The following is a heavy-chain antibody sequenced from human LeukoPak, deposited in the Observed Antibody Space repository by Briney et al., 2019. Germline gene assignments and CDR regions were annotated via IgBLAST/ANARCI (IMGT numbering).Heavy chain of an antibody. CDR3: ARHGVYRDYYDSSGYDY. CDR2: IYYSGST. J-gene: IGHJ4*02. D-gene: IGHD3-22*01. Sequence: LRLSCAASGFTFDDYAMHWVRQPPGKGLEWIGYIYYSGSTNYNPSLKSRVTISVDTSKNQFSLKLSSVTAADTAVYYCARHGVYRDYYDSSGYDYWGQGTLVTVSS. V-gene: IGHV4-59*08. CDR1: GFTFDDYA.